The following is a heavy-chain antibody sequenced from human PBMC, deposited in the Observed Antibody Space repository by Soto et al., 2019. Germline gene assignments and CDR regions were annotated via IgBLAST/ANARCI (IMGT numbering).Heavy chain of an antibody. D-gene: IGHD6-6*01. V-gene: IGHV3-30*18. CDR1: GFTFSDYG. CDR2: MSYAGTYK. J-gene: IGHJ4*02. CDR3: AKEMYPRTVLDSSSPWGDY. Sequence: GSLRLSCAVSGFTFSDYGMHWVRQAPGKGLEWVAVMSYAGTYKYYADSVKGRFTISRDLSGNTLFLQMNSLRLEDTAVYFCAKEMYPRTVLDSSSPWGDYWGQGTLVTVSS.